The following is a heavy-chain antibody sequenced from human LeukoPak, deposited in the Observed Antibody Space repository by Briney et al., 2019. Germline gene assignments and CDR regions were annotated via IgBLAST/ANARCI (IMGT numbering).Heavy chain of an antibody. Sequence: GGSLRLSCAASAFSFSNYNMNWVRQAPGKGLEWVSYISSSGSTIYYADSVKGRFTISRDNAKNSLYLQMNSLRAEDTAVYYCAELGITMIGGVWGKGTTVTISS. CDR1: AFSFSNYN. D-gene: IGHD3-10*02. CDR3: AELGITMIGGV. J-gene: IGHJ6*04. CDR2: ISSSGSTI. V-gene: IGHV3-48*04.